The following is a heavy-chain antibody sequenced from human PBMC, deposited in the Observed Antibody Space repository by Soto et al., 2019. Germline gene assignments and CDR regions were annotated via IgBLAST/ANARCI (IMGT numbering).Heavy chain of an antibody. Sequence: PGGSLRLSCTASGFTFSDYSINWVRQAPGKGLEWVSSVSSTSKNMNYADSVKGRFTISRDNSKNTLYLQMNSLRAEDTAVYYCAKDRCSIAARPFDYWGQGTRVTVSS. CDR3: AKDRCSIAARPFDY. J-gene: IGHJ4*02. V-gene: IGHV3-21*04. CDR2: VSSTSKNM. D-gene: IGHD6-6*01. CDR1: GFTFSDYS.